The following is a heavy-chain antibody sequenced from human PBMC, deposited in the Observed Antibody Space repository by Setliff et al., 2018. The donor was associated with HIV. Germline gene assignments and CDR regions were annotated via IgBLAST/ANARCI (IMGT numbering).Heavy chain of an antibody. CDR2: IYHSEYT. Sequence: SETLSLTCAVSGGSISSDNWWAWVRQPPGKGLEWIGEIYHSEYTNYNASLKSRVSMSVDKSKNQFSLKLTSVTAADTAVYYCARGHCSGTNCYGVDYYGMDVWGQGTTVTVSS. CDR3: ARGHCSGTNCYGVDYYGMDV. D-gene: IGHD2-2*01. CDR1: GGSISSDNW. J-gene: IGHJ6*02. V-gene: IGHV4-4*02.